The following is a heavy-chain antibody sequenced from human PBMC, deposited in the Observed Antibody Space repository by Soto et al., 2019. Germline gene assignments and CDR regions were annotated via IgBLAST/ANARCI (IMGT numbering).Heavy chain of an antibody. CDR1: GYTFTSYY. CDR2: INPSGGST. Sequence: GASVKVSCKASGYTFTSYYMHWVRQAPGQGLEWMGIINPSGGSTSYAQKFQGRVTMTRDTSTSTVYMELSSLRSEDTAVYYCARGGKLRFLEWLPEARYSYGMDVWGQGTTVTVSS. J-gene: IGHJ6*02. D-gene: IGHD3-3*01. V-gene: IGHV1-46*01. CDR3: ARGGKLRFLEWLPEARYSYGMDV.